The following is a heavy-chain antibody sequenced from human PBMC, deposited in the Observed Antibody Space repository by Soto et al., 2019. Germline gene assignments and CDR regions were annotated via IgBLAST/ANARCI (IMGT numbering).Heavy chain of an antibody. CDR1: GGSINTGGFY. V-gene: IGHV4-31*03. J-gene: IGHJ2*01. CDR3: AREITGDWPFDL. D-gene: IGHD7-27*01. Sequence: QVQLPESGPGLVKPSQTLSLTCTVSGGSINTGGFYWNWIRQHPGKGLEWIGNIYYTGTTYYTPASRRRLTVTVDAPKNQFSLQLSSVTAADPAVYYCAREITGDWPFDLWGRCTLVTVSS. CDR2: IYYTGTT.